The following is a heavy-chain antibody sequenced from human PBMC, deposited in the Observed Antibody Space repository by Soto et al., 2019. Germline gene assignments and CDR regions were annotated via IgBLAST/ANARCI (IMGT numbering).Heavy chain of an antibody. CDR2: ISYDGSNK. CDR3: AKTKRVYQLLLYFDY. Sequence: SLRLSCAASGFTFSSYGMHWVRQAPGKGLEWVAVISYDGSNKYYADSVKGRFTISRDNSKNTLYLQMNSLRAEDTAVYYCAKTKRVYQLLLYFDYWGQGTLVTVSS. D-gene: IGHD2-2*01. J-gene: IGHJ4*02. V-gene: IGHV3-30*18. CDR1: GFTFSSYG.